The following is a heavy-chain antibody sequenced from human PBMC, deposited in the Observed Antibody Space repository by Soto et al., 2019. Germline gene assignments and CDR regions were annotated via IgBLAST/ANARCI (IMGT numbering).Heavy chain of an antibody. CDR2: TYYSGNT. Sequence: QLQLQESGPGLVKPSETLSLTCTVSGGSISSRSYYWGWIRQPPGKGLEWIGSTYYSGNTYYNPSINSQDIIPEDPSNNQVSTTLSSVAPADTAVYYCARQGKSSGSCREYFDYYDDMDLWGQGTTVTVSS. CDR1: GGSISSRSYY. J-gene: IGHJ6*02. D-gene: IGHD6-13*01. CDR3: ARQGKSSGSCREYFDYYDDMDL. V-gene: IGHV4-39*01.